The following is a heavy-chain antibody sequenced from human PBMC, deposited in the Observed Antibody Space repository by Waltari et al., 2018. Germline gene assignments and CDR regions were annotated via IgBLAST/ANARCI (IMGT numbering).Heavy chain of an antibody. D-gene: IGHD5-12*01. CDR2: INVDGGYI. Sequence: EVHLAESGGGVVQPGGSLRLSCIGSGFRFGDYWMHWVRQAQGKGLEWVSRINVDGGYISYGDSVKGRFTISRDNAKNTVFLQLNSLRADDTAVYFCARKAGSGYPYGPFYYDNWGQGTLVTVSS. J-gene: IGHJ4*02. V-gene: IGHV3-74*01. CDR1: GFRFGDYW. CDR3: ARKAGSGYPYGPFYYDN.